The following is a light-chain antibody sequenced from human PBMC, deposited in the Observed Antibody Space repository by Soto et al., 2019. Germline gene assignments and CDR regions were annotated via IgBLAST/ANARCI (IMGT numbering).Light chain of an antibody. CDR1: SSNIGHNY. V-gene: IGLV1-51*01. CDR2: DND. CDR3: GTWDSSLSVGV. Sequence: QSVLTQPPSVSAAPGQKVTISCSGSSSNIGHNYVCWYQQFPGTATKLLIYDNDKRPSGIPDRFSGSKSGTSATLDITGLQTGDEADYYCGTWDSSLSVGVFGGGTKLTVL. J-gene: IGLJ2*01.